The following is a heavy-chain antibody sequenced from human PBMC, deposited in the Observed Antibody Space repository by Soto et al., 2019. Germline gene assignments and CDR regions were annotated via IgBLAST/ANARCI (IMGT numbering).Heavy chain of an antibody. J-gene: IGHJ5*02. D-gene: IGHD2-2*01. V-gene: IGHV4-59*01. CDR2: IYYNEYT. Sequence: SETLSLTCTVSGASINSYYWSWIRQSPGKGLEWIASIYYNEYTNYSPSLKSRATISVDTSKNQFSLRLTSVTAADTAVYYCARITSAFDPWGQGTLVTVSS. CDR3: ARITSAFDP. CDR1: GASINSYY.